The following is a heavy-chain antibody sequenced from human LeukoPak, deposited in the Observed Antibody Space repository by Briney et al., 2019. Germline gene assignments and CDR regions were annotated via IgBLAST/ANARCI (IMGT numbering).Heavy chain of an antibody. CDR3: VSIRSGLFDY. J-gene: IGHJ4*02. V-gene: IGHV4-39*01. D-gene: IGHD3-10*01. Sequence: PSETLSLTCTVSGGSISSSSYYWGWIRQPPGKGLEWIGSIYYSGSTYYNPSLKSRVTISVDTSKNQFSLKLSSVTAADTAVYYCVSIRSGLFDYWGQGTLVTVSS. CDR2: IYYSGST. CDR1: GGSISSSSYY.